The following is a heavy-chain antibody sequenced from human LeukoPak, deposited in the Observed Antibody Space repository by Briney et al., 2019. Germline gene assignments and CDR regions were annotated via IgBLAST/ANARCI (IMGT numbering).Heavy chain of an antibody. CDR3: ARGIAAAGTEPTYYYYYGMDV. CDR2: IYSGGST. CDR1: GFTVSNNY. V-gene: IGHV3-53*01. J-gene: IGHJ6*02. D-gene: IGHD6-13*01. Sequence: PGGSLRLSCAASGFTVSNNYMSWVRHAPGKGLEWVSVIYSGGSTYYADSVKGRFTISRDNSKNTLYLQMNSLRAEDTAVYYCARGIAAAGTEPTYYYYYGMDVWGQGTTVTVSS.